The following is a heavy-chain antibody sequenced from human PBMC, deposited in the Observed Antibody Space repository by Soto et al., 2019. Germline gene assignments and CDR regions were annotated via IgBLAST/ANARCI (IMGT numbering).Heavy chain of an antibody. Sequence: GSVKVFFEASGYPFTGYYMQLVRQAPGQCLEWMGWINPNSGGTNYAQKFQGWVTMTRDTSISTAYMELSRLRSYDTAVYYCARGDIVVVVADTRGWFDPWGQGTMVTVSS. J-gene: IGHJ5*02. V-gene: IGHV1-2*04. CDR1: GYPFTGYY. CDR2: INPNSGGT. CDR3: ARGDIVVVVADTRGWFDP. D-gene: IGHD2-15*01.